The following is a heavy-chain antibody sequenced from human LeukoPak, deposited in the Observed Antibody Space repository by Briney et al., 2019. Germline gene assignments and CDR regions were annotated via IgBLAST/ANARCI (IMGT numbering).Heavy chain of an antibody. CDR3: TRLSYYDSSGPNPYDASDI. V-gene: IGHV3-73*01. Sequence: PGGSLRLSCAASGFAFSGSAMHWVRQASGKGLEWVGRIRNKADNYATAYAASVKGRFSISRDDSKNMAYLQMNNLKTEDTAVYYCTRLSYYDSSGPNPYDASDIWGQGTMVTVSS. CDR2: IRNKADNYAT. J-gene: IGHJ3*02. D-gene: IGHD3-22*01. CDR1: GFAFSGSA.